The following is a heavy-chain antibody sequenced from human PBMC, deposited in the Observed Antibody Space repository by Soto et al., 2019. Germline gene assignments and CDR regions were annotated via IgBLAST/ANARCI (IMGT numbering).Heavy chain of an antibody. V-gene: IGHV1-69*12. Sequence: VQLVQSGAEVKKPGSSVKVSCKASGDTFSSHGITWVRQAPGLGLEWMGGIIPMFDTTNYAQKFQGRLTNTADESTSTAYMELSSLSSEDTAVYFCARGAAAGSYYGMDVWGQGTSVTVSS. CDR3: ARGAAAGSYYGMDV. J-gene: IGHJ6*02. D-gene: IGHD6-13*01. CDR2: IIPMFDTT. CDR1: GDTFSSHG.